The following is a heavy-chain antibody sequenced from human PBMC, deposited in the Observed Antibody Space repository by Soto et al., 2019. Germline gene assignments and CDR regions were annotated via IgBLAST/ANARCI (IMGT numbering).Heavy chain of an antibody. Sequence: QVLLVESGGGVVQPGTSLRLSCAASGFTFSNYGMNWVRQAPAKGLEWVTLISYDGSNKYYADSVKGRFTISRDSSKNTLYLHRNSLRAEDTAVYYCAKGYCSGGSCYSPFDYWGQGTLVTVSS. CDR3: AKGYCSGGSCYSPFDY. CDR2: ISYDGSNK. J-gene: IGHJ4*02. D-gene: IGHD2-15*01. CDR1: GFTFSNYG. V-gene: IGHV3-30*18.